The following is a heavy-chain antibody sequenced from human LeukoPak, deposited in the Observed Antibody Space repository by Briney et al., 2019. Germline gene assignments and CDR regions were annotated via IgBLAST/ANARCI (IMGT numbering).Heavy chain of an antibody. CDR1: GFTFSNYW. V-gene: IGHV3-23*01. CDR3: AKPNVLLWFGELLA. J-gene: IGHJ4*02. CDR2: ISGSGGST. D-gene: IGHD3-10*01. Sequence: GGSLRLSCAASGFTFSNYWMHWVRQAPGKGLEWVSAISGSGGSTYYADSVKGRFTISRDNSKNTLYLQMNSLRAEDTAVYYCAKPNVLLWFGELLAWGQGTLVTVSS.